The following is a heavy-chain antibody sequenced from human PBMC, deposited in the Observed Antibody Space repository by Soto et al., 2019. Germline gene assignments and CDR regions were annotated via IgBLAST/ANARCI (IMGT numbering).Heavy chain of an antibody. CDR2: IDSDGDT. CDR1: GFTVRSNY. CDR3: ARGHYTSPPGYFDH. D-gene: IGHD2-2*02. V-gene: IGHV3-66*01. J-gene: IGHJ4*02. Sequence: EVQLVESGGGLVQPGGSLRLSCATSGFTVRSNYMSWVRQAPGTGLEWVSLIDSDGDTYYADSVKGRFTISRDNSKNTLYLQMNSLRTEDTAVYYCARGHYTSPPGYFDHWGQGTLVTVSS.